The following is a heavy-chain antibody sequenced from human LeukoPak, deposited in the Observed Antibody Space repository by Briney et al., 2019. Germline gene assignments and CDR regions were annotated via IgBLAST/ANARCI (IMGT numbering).Heavy chain of an antibody. CDR2: IKSKTDGGTT. J-gene: IGHJ4*02. CDR3: TTNIVGATSFDY. Sequence: GGSLRLSCAASGFTFSNASMSWVRQAPGKGLEWVGRIKSKTDGGTTDYAAPVKGRFTISRDDSKNTLYLQMNSLKTEDTAVYYCTTNIVGATSFDYWGQGTLVTVSS. D-gene: IGHD1-26*01. V-gene: IGHV3-15*01. CDR1: GFTFSNAS.